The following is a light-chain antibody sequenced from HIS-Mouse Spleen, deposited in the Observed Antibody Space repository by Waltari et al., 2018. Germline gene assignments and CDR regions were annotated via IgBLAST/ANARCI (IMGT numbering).Light chain of an antibody. Sequence: SYELTQPPSVSVSPGQTARITCSGDALPKKYAYWYQQKSGQAPVLVIYEDRKRPSGIPVRLYGSSSGKMATLTISGAQVEDEADYYCYSTDSSGNHRVFGGGTKLTVL. V-gene: IGLV3-10*01. CDR3: YSTDSSGNHRV. CDR2: EDR. CDR1: ALPKKY. J-gene: IGLJ2*01.